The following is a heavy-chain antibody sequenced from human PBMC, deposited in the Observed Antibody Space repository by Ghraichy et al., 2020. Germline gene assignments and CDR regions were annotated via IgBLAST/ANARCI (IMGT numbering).Heavy chain of an antibody. CDR3: ARDSGSDYYYHGMDV. Sequence: GGSLRLSCAASGFTVSSNYMSWVRQAPGKGLEWVSVIYSGGSTYYADSVKGRFTTSRDNSKNTRYLQISSRGAEDTAVYYCARDSGSDYYYHGMDVWGQGTTVTVSS. CDR1: GFTVSSNY. D-gene: IGHD1-26*01. V-gene: IGHV3-66*01. CDR2: IYSGGST. J-gene: IGHJ6*02.